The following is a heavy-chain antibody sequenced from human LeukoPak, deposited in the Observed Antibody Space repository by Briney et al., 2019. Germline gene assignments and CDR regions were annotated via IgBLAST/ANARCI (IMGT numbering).Heavy chain of an antibody. J-gene: IGHJ5*02. D-gene: IGHD4-11*01. CDR1: GGSISSYY. CDR2: IYYSGST. CDR3: ARRVTTASPLENWFDP. Sequence: SETLSLTCTVSGGSISSYYWSWIRQPPGKGLEWSGYIYYSGSTNYNPSLKSRVTISVDTSKNQFSLKLSSVTAADTAVYYCARRVTTASPLENWFDPWGQGTLVTVSS. V-gene: IGHV4-59*01.